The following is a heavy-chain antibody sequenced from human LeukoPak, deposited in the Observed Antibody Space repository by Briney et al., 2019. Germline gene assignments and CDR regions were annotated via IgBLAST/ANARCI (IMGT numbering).Heavy chain of an antibody. J-gene: IGHJ4*02. V-gene: IGHV3-21*01. CDR3: ARSSGSYPWDYFDY. Sequence: GGSLRLSCAASGFTFSSYSMNWVRQAPGRGLEWVSSISSSSSYIYYADSVKGRFTISRDNAKNSLYLQMNSLRAEDTAVYYCARSSGSYPWDYFDYWGQGTLVTVSS. CDR1: GFTFSSYS. D-gene: IGHD1-26*01. CDR2: ISSSSSYI.